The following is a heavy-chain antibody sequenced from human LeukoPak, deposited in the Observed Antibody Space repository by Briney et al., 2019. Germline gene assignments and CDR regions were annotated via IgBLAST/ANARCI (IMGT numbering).Heavy chain of an antibody. CDR2: IKTKTDGGTT. V-gene: IGHV3-15*01. Sequence: AGGSLRLSCAASGFTFSSAWMNWVRQAPGKGLEWVGRIKTKTDGGTTEYAAPVKGRFTISRDDSKNTLYLQMYSLKTQDTAMYHCTTNEASVMSGHGTMVTVSS. CDR3: TTNEASVM. J-gene: IGHJ3*02. CDR1: GFTFSSAW.